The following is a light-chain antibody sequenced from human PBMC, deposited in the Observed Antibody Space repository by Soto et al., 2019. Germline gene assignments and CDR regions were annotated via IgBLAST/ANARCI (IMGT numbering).Light chain of an antibody. CDR3: QQYNSYSRT. Sequence: IQMTQPPSTLSASVGDRVTVTCRASQTIGSWLAWYQQKPGRAPKLLIFDASSLESGVPSRFSGNGSGTEFTLTIISLQPDDFATYYCQQYNSYSRTFGQGTKVDIK. CDR1: QTIGSW. J-gene: IGKJ1*01. CDR2: DAS. V-gene: IGKV1-5*01.